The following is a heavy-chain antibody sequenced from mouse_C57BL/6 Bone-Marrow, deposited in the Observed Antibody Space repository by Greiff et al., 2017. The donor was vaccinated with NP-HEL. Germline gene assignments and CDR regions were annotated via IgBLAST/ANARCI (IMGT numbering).Heavy chain of an antibody. CDR3: ARIPIYYYGSSYYAMDY. Sequence: QVQLQQPGAELARPGTSVKLSCKASGYTFTSYWMHWVKQRPGQGLEWIGVIDPSDSYTNYNQKFKGKATLTVDTSSSTAYMQLSSLTSEDSAVYYCARIPIYYYGSSYYAMDYWGQGTSVTVSS. D-gene: IGHD1-1*01. J-gene: IGHJ4*01. CDR1: GYTFTSYW. V-gene: IGHV1-59*01. CDR2: IDPSDSYT.